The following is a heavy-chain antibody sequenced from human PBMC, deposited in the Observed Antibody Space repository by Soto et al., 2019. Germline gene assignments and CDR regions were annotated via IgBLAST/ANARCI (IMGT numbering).Heavy chain of an antibody. V-gene: IGHV1-2*02. Sequence: QVQVDQSGAEVKKPGASVKISCKASGHTLVNHYVQWVRQAPGQGLEWMGWISPKNGVTNYAQKFRGRVALTRDTSTNTAYMDLSRLRSDDSSVYYCARGNSGSYLDAFDLWDQWTMVTVSS. J-gene: IGHJ3*01. CDR3: ARGNSGSYLDAFDL. D-gene: IGHD1-26*01. CDR1: GHTLVNHY. CDR2: ISPKNGVT.